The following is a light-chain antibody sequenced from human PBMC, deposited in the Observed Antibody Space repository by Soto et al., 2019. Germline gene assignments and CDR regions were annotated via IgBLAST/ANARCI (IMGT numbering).Light chain of an antibody. CDR2: AAS. V-gene: IGKV1-27*01. Sequence: DIQMTQSPSSLSASVGTRVSITCRASQDIRNYLAWYQQKPGKVPKVLIYAASTLHPGVPSRCSGSKSGTDFTLSINSLQPDDIATYYCQNYDSAPITFGQGTRLEIK. CDR3: QNYDSAPIT. CDR1: QDIRNY. J-gene: IGKJ5*01.